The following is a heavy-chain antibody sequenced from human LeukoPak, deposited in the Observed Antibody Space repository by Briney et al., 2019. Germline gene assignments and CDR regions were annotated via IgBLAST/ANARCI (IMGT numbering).Heavy chain of an antibody. D-gene: IGHD3-10*01. CDR2: IDPGYSNM. CDR3: ATGSSGGYSH. CDR1: GYSFTYW. V-gene: IGHV5-10-1*01. J-gene: IGHJ4*02. Sequence: GESLKISCTGSGYSFTYWITWVRQMPGKGLEWMGTIDPGYSNMKNYNPSLEGHVTISVDKSINTVYLQWSSLKASDSVMYYCATGSSGGYSHWGQGTLVTVSS.